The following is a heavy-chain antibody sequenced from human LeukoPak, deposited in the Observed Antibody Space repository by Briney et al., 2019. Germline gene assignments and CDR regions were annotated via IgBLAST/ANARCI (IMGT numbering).Heavy chain of an antibody. Sequence: SQTLTLTCAVSGGSISSGGYSWSWIRQPPGKGLEWIGYIYHSGSTYYNPSLKSRVTISVDRSKNQFSLKLSSVTAADTAVYYCVGWLRFVDYWGQGTLVTVSS. J-gene: IGHJ4*02. CDR3: VGWLRFVDY. CDR2: IYHSGST. D-gene: IGHD5-12*01. V-gene: IGHV4-30-2*01. CDR1: GGSISSGGYS.